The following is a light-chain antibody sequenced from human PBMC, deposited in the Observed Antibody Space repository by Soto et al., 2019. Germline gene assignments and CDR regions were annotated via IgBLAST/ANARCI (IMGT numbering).Light chain of an antibody. CDR1: QSVSRKY. CDR3: QQYGSSLFT. J-gene: IGKJ3*01. V-gene: IGKV3-20*01. CDR2: GTS. Sequence: DIALTQSPGTLSLSPRERATLSSRASQSVSRKYLAWYQQKPRQAPRVLIYGTSIRASGVPERFSGGGSGTDFTLTITRLEPVDFAVYYCQQYGSSLFTFGPGTKVDFK.